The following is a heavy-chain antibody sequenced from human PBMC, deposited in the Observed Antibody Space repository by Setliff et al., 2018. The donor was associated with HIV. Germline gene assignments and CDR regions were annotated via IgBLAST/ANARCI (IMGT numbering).Heavy chain of an antibody. V-gene: IGHV3-30*02. Sequence: GGSLRLSCAASGFTFSSYGMHWVRQAPGKGLEWVAFIRYDGSNKYYADSVTGRFTISRDNSKNTLYLQMSSLRSEDTAVYYCVKGQFLEWFNWFDPWGQGTLVTVS. J-gene: IGHJ5*02. CDR3: VKGQFLEWFNWFDP. CDR2: IRYDGSNK. D-gene: IGHD3-3*01. CDR1: GFTFSSYG.